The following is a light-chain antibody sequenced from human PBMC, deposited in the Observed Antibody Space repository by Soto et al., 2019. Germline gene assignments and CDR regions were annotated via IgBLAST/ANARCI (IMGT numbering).Light chain of an antibody. CDR2: EDN. CDR1: SGSIASNY. V-gene: IGLV6-57*02. CDR3: QSYDSSSLYV. J-gene: IGLJ1*01. Sequence: NFMLTQPHSVSESPGKTITISCTDSSGSIASNYVQWYQQRPGSAPTTVIYEDNQRPSGVPDRFSGSIDRSSNSASLTISGLKTEDEADYYCQSYDSSSLYVFGTGTKLTVL.